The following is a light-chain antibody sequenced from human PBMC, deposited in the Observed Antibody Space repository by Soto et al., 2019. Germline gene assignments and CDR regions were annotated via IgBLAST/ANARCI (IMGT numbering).Light chain of an antibody. V-gene: IGKV1-27*01. CDR3: QKYDRAPFT. CDR1: QGISVY. CDR2: AAS. Sequence: DIQMTQSPSSLSASVGDRVTITCRASQGISVYLAWYQQKPGNIPKLLIFAASTLQSGVPSRFSGSGSGTDFTLTISSLQPEDVATYFXQKYDRAPFTFGPGTKVDIK. J-gene: IGKJ3*01.